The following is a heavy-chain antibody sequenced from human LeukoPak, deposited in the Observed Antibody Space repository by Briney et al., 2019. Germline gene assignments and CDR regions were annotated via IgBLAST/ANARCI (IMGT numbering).Heavy chain of an antibody. Sequence: GGSLRLSCAASGFTFNSYSMNWVRQAPGKGLEWVSYISGSGGTMYYADSVKGRFTISRDNAKNSLYLQINSLRADDTAIYYCARDSGRFYIDYWGQGTLVTVSS. D-gene: IGHD1-26*01. CDR2: ISGSGGTM. V-gene: IGHV3-48*04. CDR3: ARDSGRFYIDY. J-gene: IGHJ4*02. CDR1: GFTFNSYS.